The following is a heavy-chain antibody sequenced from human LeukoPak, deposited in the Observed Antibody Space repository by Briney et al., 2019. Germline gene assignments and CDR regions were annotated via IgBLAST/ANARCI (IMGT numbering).Heavy chain of an antibody. Sequence: QPGGSLRLSCAASGFTFSSYGMHWVRQAPGKGLEWVAVIWYDGSNKYYADSVKGRFTISRDNSKNTLYLQMNSLRAEDTAVYYCARDRWMVRGVAPDYWGQGTLVTVSS. V-gene: IGHV3-33*01. CDR2: IWYDGSNK. CDR1: GFTFSSYG. J-gene: IGHJ4*02. D-gene: IGHD3-10*01. CDR3: ARDRWMVRGVAPDY.